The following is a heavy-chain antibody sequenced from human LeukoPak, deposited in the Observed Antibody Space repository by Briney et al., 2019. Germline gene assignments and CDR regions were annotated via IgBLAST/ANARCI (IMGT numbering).Heavy chain of an antibody. V-gene: IGHV4-59*01. D-gene: IGHD3-3*01. CDR1: GDSISTYF. CDR3: ARDWNI. J-gene: IGHJ3*02. Sequence: SETLYLTCTVSGDSISTYFWSWIRQSPGKGLQWIGYIYNSGSTNYNPSLKSRVTISVDTSKNQFSLKLSSVTAADTAVYYCARDWNIWGQGTMVTVSS. CDR2: IYNSGST.